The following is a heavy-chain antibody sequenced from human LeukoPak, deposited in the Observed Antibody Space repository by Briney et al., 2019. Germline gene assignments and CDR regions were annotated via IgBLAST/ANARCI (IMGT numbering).Heavy chain of an antibody. D-gene: IGHD2-15*01. CDR3: ARDRSYCSGGSCSYYFDY. Sequence: SETLSLTCAVYGGSFSGYYWSWIRQPPGKGLEWIGEINHSGSTNYNPSLKSRVTMSVDTSKNQFSLKLSSVTAAATTVYYCARDRSYCSGGSCSYYFDYWGQGTLVTVSS. V-gene: IGHV4-34*01. J-gene: IGHJ4*02. CDR2: INHSGST. CDR1: GGSFSGYY.